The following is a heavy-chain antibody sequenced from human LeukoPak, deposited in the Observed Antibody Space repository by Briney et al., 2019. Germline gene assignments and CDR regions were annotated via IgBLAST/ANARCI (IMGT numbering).Heavy chain of an antibody. Sequence: PPGGSLRLSCAASGFTFSRNAMHWVRQAPGKGLEWVAVTSYDGDITYYADSVKGRFTISRDNPKNTLYLQLNSLRAEDTAVYYCARDSTYYYDSGSSGPHYFDYWGQETLVTVSS. CDR3: ARDSTYYYDSGSSGPHYFDY. D-gene: IGHD3-10*01. J-gene: IGHJ4*02. V-gene: IGHV3-30*01. CDR2: TSYDGDIT. CDR1: GFTFSRNA.